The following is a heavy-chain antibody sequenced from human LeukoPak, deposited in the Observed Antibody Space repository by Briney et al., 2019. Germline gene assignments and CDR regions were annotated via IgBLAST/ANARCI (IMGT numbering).Heavy chain of an antibody. CDR1: GGSISSYY. CDR2: IYYSGST. J-gene: IGHJ4*02. CDR3: AGDEGAVAGTLFDY. D-gene: IGHD6-19*01. V-gene: IGHV4-59*01. Sequence: PSETLSLTCTVSGGSISSYYWSWIRQPPGKGLEWIGYIYYSGSTTYNPSLKSRVTISVDTSKNQFSLKLSSVPAADTAVYYCAGDEGAVAGTLFDYWGQGTLVTVSS.